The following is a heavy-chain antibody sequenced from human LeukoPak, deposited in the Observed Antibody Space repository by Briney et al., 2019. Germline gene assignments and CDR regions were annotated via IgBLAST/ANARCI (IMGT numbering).Heavy chain of an antibody. D-gene: IGHD4/OR15-4a*01. CDR1: GDSVSSNSAA. V-gene: IGHV6-1*01. CDR2: TYYRSKWYN. Sequence: SQTLSLTCAISGDSVSSNSAAWNWIRQSPSGGLEWLGRTYYRSKWYNDYAVSVKSRIIINPDTYKNQFFLQLNSVTPEDTAVYYCAREPDSMTMTTCRNAFDIWGQGTMVTVSS. J-gene: IGHJ3*02. CDR3: AREPDSMTMTTCRNAFDI.